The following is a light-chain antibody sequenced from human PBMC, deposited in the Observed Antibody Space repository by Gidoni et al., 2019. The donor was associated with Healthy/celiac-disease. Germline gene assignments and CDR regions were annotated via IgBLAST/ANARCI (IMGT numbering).Light chain of an antibody. CDR1: KSISSY. V-gene: IGKV1-39*01. CDR2: AAS. Sequence: DIHMTQSPSSLSASVGDRVTITCRASKSISSYLNWYQQKPGKAPKLLIYAASSLQSGVPSRFSGSGSGTDFTLTSSSRQPEDYETYYCQQSYSTPRTFGQGTKLEIK. J-gene: IGKJ2*01. CDR3: QQSYSTPRT.